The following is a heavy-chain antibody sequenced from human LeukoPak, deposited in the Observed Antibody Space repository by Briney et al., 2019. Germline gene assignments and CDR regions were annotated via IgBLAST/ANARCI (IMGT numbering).Heavy chain of an antibody. J-gene: IGHJ4*02. Sequence: SETLSLTCTVSGGSISSSSYYWGWIRQPPGKGLEWIGSIYYSGSTYYNPSLKSRVTISVDTSKNQFSLKLSSVTAADTAVYYCARGIAARPGLLYYFDYWGQGTLVTVSS. CDR3: ARGIAARPGLLYYFDY. CDR2: IYYSGST. V-gene: IGHV4-39*01. D-gene: IGHD6-6*01. CDR1: GGSISSSSYY.